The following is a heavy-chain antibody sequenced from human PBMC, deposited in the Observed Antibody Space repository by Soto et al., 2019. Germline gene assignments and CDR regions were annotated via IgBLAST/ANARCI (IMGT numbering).Heavy chain of an antibody. Sequence: VGSLRLSCAASGFTFSSYWMSWVRQAPGKGLEWVANIKQDGSEKYYVDSVKGRFTISRDNAKNSLYLQMNSLRAEDTAVYYCARERSVVVVPAAIGAFDIWGQGTMVTVSS. D-gene: IGHD2-2*01. CDR1: GFTFSSYW. J-gene: IGHJ3*02. CDR2: IKQDGSEK. V-gene: IGHV3-7*01. CDR3: ARERSVVVVPAAIGAFDI.